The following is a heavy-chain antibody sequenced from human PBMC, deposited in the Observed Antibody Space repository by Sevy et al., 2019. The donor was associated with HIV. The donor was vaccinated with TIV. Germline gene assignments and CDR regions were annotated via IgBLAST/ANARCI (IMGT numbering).Heavy chain of an antibody. CDR1: GYSFSSYW. CDR3: ARHDGALGQVAQMDV. J-gene: IGHJ6*02. V-gene: IGHV5-51*01. Sequence: GESLKISCKGSGYSFSSYWIGWVRQMPGKGQEWMGIIYPGDSDIIYSPSFQGQVTISADKSISTAYLQWSSLKASDTAMYYCARHDGALGQVAQMDVWGQGTTVTVSS. D-gene: IGHD3-16*01. CDR2: IYPGDSDI.